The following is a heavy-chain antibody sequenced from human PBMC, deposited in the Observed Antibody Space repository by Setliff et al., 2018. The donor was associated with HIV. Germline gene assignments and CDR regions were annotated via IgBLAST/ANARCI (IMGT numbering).Heavy chain of an antibody. D-gene: IGHD2-15*01. Sequence: SVKVSCKASGGTLSSYVISWVRKAPGQGPEWMGGIIPMYGVANYAQKFQGRVTITTDESTSTAYMELSSLRSEDTAGYYCAVPYCGGGNCWSSASLPPAGWFDPWGKGTLVTVSS. V-gene: IGHV1-69*05. CDR2: IIPMYGVA. CDR1: GGTLSSYV. CDR3: AVPYCGGGNCWSSASLPPAGWFDP. J-gene: IGHJ5*02.